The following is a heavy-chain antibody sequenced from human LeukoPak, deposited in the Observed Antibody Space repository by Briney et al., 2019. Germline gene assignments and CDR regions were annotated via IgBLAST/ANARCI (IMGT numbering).Heavy chain of an antibody. CDR2: IYHSGST. D-gene: IGHD4-17*01. J-gene: IGHJ6*03. CDR1: GYSISSGYY. CDR3: ARGGTVTPNYYYYYMDV. V-gene: IGHV4-38-2*02. Sequence: SETLSLTCTVSGYSISSGYYWGWIRQPPGKGLEWIGSIYHSGSTYYNPSLKSRVTISVDTSKNQFSLKLSSVTAADTAVYYCARGGTVTPNYYYYYMDVWGKGTTVTVSS.